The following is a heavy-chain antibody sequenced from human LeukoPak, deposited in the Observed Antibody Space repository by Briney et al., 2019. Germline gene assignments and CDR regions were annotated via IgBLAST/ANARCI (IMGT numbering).Heavy chain of an antibody. V-gene: IGHV3-30*04. CDR3: AREDPDYGDCLDY. CDR1: GFTFNAYT. Sequence: PGGSLRLSCAASGFTFNAYTIHWVRQTPGKGLEWVAVISDDGSNKYYADSVKGRFTISRDNSKNTLYLQMNSLRAEDTAVYYCAREDPDYGDCLDYWGQGTLVTVSS. D-gene: IGHD4-17*01. J-gene: IGHJ4*02. CDR2: ISDDGSNK.